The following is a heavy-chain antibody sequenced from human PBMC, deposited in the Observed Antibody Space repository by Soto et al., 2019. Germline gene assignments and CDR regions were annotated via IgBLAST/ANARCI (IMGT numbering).Heavy chain of an antibody. Sequence: HPGGSLRLSCAASGFTFSSYGMHWVRQAPGKGLERVAAISYDGSNKYYADSVKGRFTISRDNSKNTLYLQMNSLRAEDTAVYYCAKYSSPLRYFDWSFDYWGQGTLVTVSS. D-gene: IGHD3-9*01. CDR1: GFTFSSYG. V-gene: IGHV3-30*18. CDR3: AKYSSPLRYFDWSFDY. J-gene: IGHJ4*02. CDR2: ISYDGSNK.